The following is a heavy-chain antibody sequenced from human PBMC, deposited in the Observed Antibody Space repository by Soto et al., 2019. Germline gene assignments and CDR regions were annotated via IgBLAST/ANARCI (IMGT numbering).Heavy chain of an antibody. CDR1: GFTFSCYS. J-gene: IGHJ6*03. Sequence: ASSLSPSCAASGFTFSCYSLNSFRQAPGKGLECVSSISISSSYIYYAYSVKGRYTISGDNAKNSLYLQMNSRRAEDTDVYYCARDFSYSNYGRIYSPLLEDYYYYYMDVWGKVTKVTDSS. CDR3: ARDFSYSNYGRIYSPLLEDYYYYYMDV. V-gene: IGHV3-21*01. D-gene: IGHD4-4*01. CDR2: ISISSSYI.